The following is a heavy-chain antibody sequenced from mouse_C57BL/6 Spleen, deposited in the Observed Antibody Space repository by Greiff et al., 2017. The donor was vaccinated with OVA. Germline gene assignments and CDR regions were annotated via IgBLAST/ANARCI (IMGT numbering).Heavy chain of an antibody. CDR3: ARDSVYCYGSSYDYFDY. J-gene: IGHJ2*01. Sequence: VQLQQSGAELVKPGASVKLSCKASGYTFTSYWMHWLKQRPGQGLEWIGMIHPNSGSTNYNEKFKSKATLTVDKSSSTAYMQLSSLTSEDSAVYYCARDSVYCYGSSYDYFDYWGQGTTLTVSS. CDR2: IHPNSGST. CDR1: GYTFTSYW. V-gene: IGHV1-64*01. D-gene: IGHD1-1*01.